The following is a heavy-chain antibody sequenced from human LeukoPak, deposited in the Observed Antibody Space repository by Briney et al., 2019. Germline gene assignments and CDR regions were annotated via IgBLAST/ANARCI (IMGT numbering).Heavy chain of an antibody. J-gene: IGHJ5*02. CDR3: AREQYTNNWFDP. Sequence: SETLSLTCTVFGGSISSGDYYWSWIRQPPGKGLEWIGYIYYSGSTYYNPSLKSRVTISVDTSKNQFSLKLSSVTAADTAVYYCAREQYTNNWFDPWGQGTLVTVSS. V-gene: IGHV4-30-4*01. CDR2: IYYSGST. CDR1: GGSISSGDYY. D-gene: IGHD4-11*01.